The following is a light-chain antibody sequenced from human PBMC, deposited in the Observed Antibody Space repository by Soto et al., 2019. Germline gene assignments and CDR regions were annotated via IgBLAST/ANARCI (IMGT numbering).Light chain of an antibody. V-gene: IGKV3-20*01. CDR3: QQYGSSPTWT. Sequence: EIVLTQSPGTLSLSPGERATLSCRASQSVSSNYLAWYQQKPGQAPRLVIYDASSRATGIPDRFSGSGSGTDFTLTISRLEPEDFAVYYCQQYGSSPTWTFVQGTKVEIK. J-gene: IGKJ1*01. CDR1: QSVSSNY. CDR2: DAS.